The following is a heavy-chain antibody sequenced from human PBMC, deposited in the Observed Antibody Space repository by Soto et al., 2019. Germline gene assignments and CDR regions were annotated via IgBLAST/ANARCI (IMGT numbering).Heavy chain of an antibody. CDR2: IYYSGST. D-gene: IGHD3-10*01. J-gene: IGHJ6*02. Sequence: QVQLQESGPGLVKPSQTLSLTCTVSGGSISSGGYYWSWIRQHPGKGLEWIGYIYYSGSTYYNPSPKRRATISVHTSKTQFSLKLSSVTAADTAVYYCARDGLSRGVITPSGMDVWGPGTTVTVSS. CDR3: ARDGLSRGVITPSGMDV. V-gene: IGHV4-31*03. CDR1: GGSISSGGYY.